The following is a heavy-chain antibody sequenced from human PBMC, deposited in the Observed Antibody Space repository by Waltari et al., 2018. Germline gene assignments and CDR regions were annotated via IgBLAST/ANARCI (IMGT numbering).Heavy chain of an antibody. CDR2: ICRREYAT. CDR1: GYTFPTYW. D-gene: IGHD6-19*01. V-gene: IGHV5-51*01. J-gene: IGHJ4*02. CDR3: ARRDSRGWFYFDY. Sequence: EVELVQSGAEVKKPGESLKISCQSSGYTFPTYWIGWVRQMPGKGLEWMGSICRREYATRYSRSFEGQVTISVDKSVTPGYLQWSSLKSSDTAMYYCARRDSRGWFYFDYWGQGPLGTVSS.